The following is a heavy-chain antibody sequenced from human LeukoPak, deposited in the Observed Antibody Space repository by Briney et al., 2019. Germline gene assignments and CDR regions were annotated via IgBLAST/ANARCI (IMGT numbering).Heavy chain of an antibody. V-gene: IGHV3-30*03. CDR1: GFSFTNDG. Sequence: GGSLRLSCKASGFSFTNDGMHWVRQAPGKGLEWVAVISYDGSNTYYGESVKGRFTISRDNSKNTLFLEMEGLRGEDTAVYYCARDQGLSDFWRNYYYGMDVWGQGTTVTVSS. CDR3: ARDQGLSDFWRNYYYGMDV. CDR2: ISYDGSNT. D-gene: IGHD3-3*01. J-gene: IGHJ6*02.